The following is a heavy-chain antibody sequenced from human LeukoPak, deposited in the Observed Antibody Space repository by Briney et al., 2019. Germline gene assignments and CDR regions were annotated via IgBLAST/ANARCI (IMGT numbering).Heavy chain of an antibody. CDR3: ARWTTTYLDY. J-gene: IGHJ4*02. CDR2: INPSGGST. Sequence: ASVKVSCKASGYTFTNYYIHWVRQALGQGREWMGIINPSGGSTNFAQKFQGRVTMTTDTSTITVYMELSSLRSEDTAVYYCARWTTTYLDYWGQGTLVTVSS. V-gene: IGHV1-46*01. CDR1: GYTFTNYY. D-gene: IGHD4-11*01.